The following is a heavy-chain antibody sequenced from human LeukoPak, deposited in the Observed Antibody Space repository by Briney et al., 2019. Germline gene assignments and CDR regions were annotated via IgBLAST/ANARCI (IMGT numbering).Heavy chain of an antibody. CDR2: ISYDGSNK. J-gene: IGHJ4*02. D-gene: IGHD5-18*01. Sequence: GGSLRLSCAASGFTFSSYAMHWVRQAPGKGLEWVAVISYDGSNKYYADSVKGRFTISRDNSKNTLYLQMNSLRAEDTAVYYCARADTAMVFYYWGQGTLVTVSS. CDR3: ARADTAMVFYY. CDR1: GFTFSSYA. V-gene: IGHV3-30*04.